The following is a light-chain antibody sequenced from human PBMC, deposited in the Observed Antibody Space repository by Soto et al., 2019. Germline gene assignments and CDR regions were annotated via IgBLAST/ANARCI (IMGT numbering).Light chain of an antibody. CDR2: DAS. Sequence: IVLSQSAATLCLSPGERATFCCRASQSVSSYLAWYQQKPGQAPRLLIYDASSRATGIPDRFSGSGSGTDFTLTISRLEPEDFAVYYCQQYGSIPWTFGQGTKVDI. CDR3: QQYGSIPWT. V-gene: IGKV3-20*01. J-gene: IGKJ1*01. CDR1: QSVSSY.